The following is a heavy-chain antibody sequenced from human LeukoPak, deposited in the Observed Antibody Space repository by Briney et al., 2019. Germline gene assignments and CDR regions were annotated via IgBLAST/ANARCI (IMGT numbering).Heavy chain of an antibody. CDR2: INSDGSST. V-gene: IGHV3-74*01. CDR3: ARVTRGGWFDP. Sequence: GGSLRLSCAASGFTFSSYWMHWVRQAPGKGLVWVSRINSDGSSTSYADSVKGRFTISRDNAKNTLYLQMNSLRAEDTTVYYCARVTRGGWFDPWGQGTLVTVSS. CDR1: GFTFSSYW. J-gene: IGHJ5*02. D-gene: IGHD3-10*01.